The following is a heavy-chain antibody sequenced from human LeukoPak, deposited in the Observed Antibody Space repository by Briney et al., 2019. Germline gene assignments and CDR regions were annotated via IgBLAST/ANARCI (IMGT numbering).Heavy chain of an antibody. D-gene: IGHD2-21*01. CDR2: ISSSSSTI. CDR3: ARRDYCGGDCYYFDY. V-gene: IGHV3-48*01. Sequence: GGSLRLSCAASGFTFSSYSMNWVRQAPGKGLEWVSYISSSSSTIYYADSVKGRFTISRDNAKNSLYLQMNSLRAEDTAVYYCARRDYCGGDCYYFDYWGQGTLVTVSS. CDR1: GFTFSSYS. J-gene: IGHJ4*02.